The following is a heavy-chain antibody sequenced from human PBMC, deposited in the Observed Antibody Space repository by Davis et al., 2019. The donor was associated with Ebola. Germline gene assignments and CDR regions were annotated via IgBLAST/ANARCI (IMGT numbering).Heavy chain of an antibody. CDR2: ISYDGSNK. CDR3: AKSFLYCSSTSCYTSYGMDV. D-gene: IGHD2-2*02. J-gene: IGHJ6*02. CDR1: GFTFSSYG. V-gene: IGHV3-30*18. Sequence: GESLKTPCAASGFTFSSYGMHWVRQAPGKGLEWVAVISYDGSNKYYADPVKGRFTIPRDNSKNTLYLQMNSLRAEDTAVYYCAKSFLYCSSTSCYTSYGMDVWGQGTTVTVSS.